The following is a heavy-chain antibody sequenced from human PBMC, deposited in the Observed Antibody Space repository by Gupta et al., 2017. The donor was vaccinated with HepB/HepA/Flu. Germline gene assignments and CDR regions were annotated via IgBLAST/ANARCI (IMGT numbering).Heavy chain of an antibody. Sequence: EVQLLESGGGLVQPGGSLRLSCAASGFTFSTYAMTLVRQVPGKGLEWVSSVSSSGHDTYYRDSVKGRFTMSRDNSKDTLYLEMNSLRAEDTAVYFCAKDGYSSSWYDIDYWGQGTLVTVSS. CDR1: GFTFSTYA. D-gene: IGHD6-13*01. J-gene: IGHJ4*02. V-gene: IGHV3-23*01. CDR2: VSSSGHDT. CDR3: AKDGYSSSWYDIDY.